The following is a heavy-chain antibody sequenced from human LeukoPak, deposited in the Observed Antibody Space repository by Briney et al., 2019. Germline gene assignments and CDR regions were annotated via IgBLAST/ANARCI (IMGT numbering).Heavy chain of an antibody. CDR3: AKDCGYSYGNYYYGMDV. J-gene: IGHJ6*02. D-gene: IGHD5-18*01. CDR1: GFTFSSYA. V-gene: IGHV3-30-3*01. CDR2: ISYDGSNK. Sequence: GGSLRLSCAASGFTFSSYAMHWVRQAPGKGLEWVAVISYDGSNKYYADSVKGRFTISRDNSKNTLYLQMNSLRAEDTAVYYCAKDCGYSYGNYYYGMDVWGQGTTVTVSS.